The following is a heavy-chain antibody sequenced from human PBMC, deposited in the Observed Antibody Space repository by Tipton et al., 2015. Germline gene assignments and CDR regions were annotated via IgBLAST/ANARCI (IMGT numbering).Heavy chain of an antibody. CDR2: SYYSGST. V-gene: IGHV4-31*03. CDR1: GDSISSGGYY. J-gene: IGHJ4*02. Sequence: TLSLTCTVSGDSISSGGYYWSWSRQHLGKGLEWLGYSYYSGSTYYNPSLKSRLTISVDMSKNQFSLKLSSVTAADTAVFFCASLPYQYDSNGHYHFDFWGQGTLVTVSS. CDR3: ASLPYQYDSNGHYHFDF. D-gene: IGHD3-22*01.